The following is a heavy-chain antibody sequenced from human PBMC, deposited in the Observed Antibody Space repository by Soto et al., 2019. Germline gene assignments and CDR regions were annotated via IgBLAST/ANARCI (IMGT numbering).Heavy chain of an antibody. J-gene: IGHJ4*02. CDR1: GFTFSDYG. CDR2: VWFDGSIQ. V-gene: IGHV3-33*01. Sequence: GGSLRLCCVASGFTFSDYGIHWVRQAPDKGLEWVAVVWFDGSIQYYGDSVKGRFTISRDNSNNTVDLQMNNLRAEDTAVYYCARVDFGGNSYYFDYWGQGTPVTVSS. D-gene: IGHD1-7*01. CDR3: ARVDFGGNSYYFDY.